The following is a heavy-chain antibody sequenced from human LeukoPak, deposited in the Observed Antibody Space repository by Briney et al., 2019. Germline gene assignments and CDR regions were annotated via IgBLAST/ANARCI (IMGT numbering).Heavy chain of an antibody. V-gene: IGHV3-21*01. CDR3: AKDLPAAVD. Sequence: GGSLRLSCAASGFTFSSYSMSWVRQAPGKGLEWVSFISSSSSDIYHADSVKGRFTISRDNAKNSLFLQMNSLRAEDTAVYYCAKDLPAAVDWGQGTLVTVSA. J-gene: IGHJ4*02. CDR2: ISSSSSDI. CDR1: GFTFSSYS. D-gene: IGHD2-2*01.